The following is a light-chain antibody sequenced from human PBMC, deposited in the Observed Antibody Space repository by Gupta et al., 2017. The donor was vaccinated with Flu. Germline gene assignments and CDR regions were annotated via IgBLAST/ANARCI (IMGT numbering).Light chain of an antibody. V-gene: IGKV2-30*01. CDR2: KVS. CDR3: RQGTHWPPT. CDR1: QSLVYSDGYTY. Sequence: DVVMTQSPLSLPVTLGQPASISCRSSQSLVYSDGYTYLNWFQQRPGQSPRRLIYKVSNRDSGVPDRISGSGSGTDFTLKISRVEAEDVGVYFCRQGTHWPPTFGQGTKVEI. J-gene: IGKJ1*01.